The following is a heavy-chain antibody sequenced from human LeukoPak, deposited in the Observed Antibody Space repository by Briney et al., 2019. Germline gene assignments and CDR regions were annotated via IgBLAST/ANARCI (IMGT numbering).Heavy chain of an antibody. CDR2: IKNDGAVK. D-gene: IGHD6-13*01. CDR1: GFTFSYHW. V-gene: IGHV3-7*01. Sequence: PGGSLRLSCAASGFTFSYHWMTWVCQAPGKGLEWVANIKNDGAVKNYVDSVKGRFTISRDNAKNSLYLQMNSLRAEDTAVYYCAKDSYSKGDFWGQGVLVTVSS. J-gene: IGHJ4*02. CDR3: AKDSYSKGDF.